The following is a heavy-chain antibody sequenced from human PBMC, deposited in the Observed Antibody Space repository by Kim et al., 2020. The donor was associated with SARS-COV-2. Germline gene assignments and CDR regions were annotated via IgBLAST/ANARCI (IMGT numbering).Heavy chain of an antibody. V-gene: IGHV3-11*01. Sequence: GRFTISRDNAKNSLYLQMNSLRAEDTAVYYCARDLVYYDSSGYDSGAFDIWGQGTMVTVSS. J-gene: IGHJ3*02. D-gene: IGHD3-22*01. CDR3: ARDLVYYDSSGYDSGAFDI.